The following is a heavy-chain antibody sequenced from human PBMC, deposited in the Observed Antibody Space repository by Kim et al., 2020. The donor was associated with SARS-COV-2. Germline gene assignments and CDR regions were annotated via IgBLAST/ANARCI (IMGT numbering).Heavy chain of an antibody. CDR3: ARGPRPHYYGSGSYLH. CDR1: GGSFSGYY. J-gene: IGHJ4*02. V-gene: IGHV4-34*01. CDR2: INHSGST. D-gene: IGHD3-10*01. Sequence: SETLSLTCAVYGGSFSGYYWSWIRQPPGKGLEWIGEINHSGSTNYNPSLKSRVTISVDTSKNQFSLKLSSVTAADTAVYYCARGPRPHYYGSGSYLHWGQGTLVTVSS.